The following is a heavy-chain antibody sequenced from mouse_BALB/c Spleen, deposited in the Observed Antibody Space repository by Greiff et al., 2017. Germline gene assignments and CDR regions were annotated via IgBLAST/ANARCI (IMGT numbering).Heavy chain of an antibody. Sequence: VQLKESGPGLVKPSQSLSLTCTVTGYSITSDYAWNWIRQFPGNKLEWMGYISYSGSTSYNPSLKSRISITRDTSKNQFFLQLNSVTTEDTATYYCAIITTAVGSAYWGQGTLVTVSA. CDR1: GYSITSDYA. CDR3: AIITTAVGSAY. V-gene: IGHV3-2*02. D-gene: IGHD1-2*01. J-gene: IGHJ3*01. CDR2: ISYSGST.